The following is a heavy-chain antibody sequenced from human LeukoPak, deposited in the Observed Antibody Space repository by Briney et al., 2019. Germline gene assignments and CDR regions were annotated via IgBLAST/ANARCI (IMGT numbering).Heavy chain of an antibody. D-gene: IGHD6-13*01. J-gene: IGHJ6*02. CDR1: GFTFSSYG. CDR3: AKEGYSSSWYVPYYYYGMDV. V-gene: IGHV3-30*18. Sequence: SGGSLRLSCAASGFTFSSYGMHWVRQAPGKGLEWVAVISYDGSNKYYADSVKGRFTISRDNSKNTLYLQMNSLRAEDTAVYYCAKEGYSSSWYVPYYYYGMDVWGQGTTVTVSS. CDR2: ISYDGSNK.